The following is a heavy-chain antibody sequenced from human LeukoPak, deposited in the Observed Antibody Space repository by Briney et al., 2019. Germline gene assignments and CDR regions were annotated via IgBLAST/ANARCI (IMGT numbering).Heavy chain of an antibody. Sequence: ASVKVSFKISGYRFTDSYMHWIPPAPGKGLGWVGLADPEDGEAIYAEKSPGRVTITADTSADTSYMELSSLRSDDTAVYYCATGSSSSHPDYWGQGTLVTVSS. CDR1: GYRFTDSY. J-gene: IGHJ4*02. D-gene: IGHD6-6*01. CDR3: ATGSSSSHPDY. CDR2: ADPEDGEA. V-gene: IGHV1-69-2*01.